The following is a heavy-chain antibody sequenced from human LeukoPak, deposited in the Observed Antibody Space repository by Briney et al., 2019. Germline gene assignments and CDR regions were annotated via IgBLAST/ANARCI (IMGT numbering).Heavy chain of an antibody. CDR3: ARGNYWFDP. Sequence: ETLSLTCTVSGGSISSYYWSWIRQPPGKGLEWIGYIYYSGSTNYNPSLKSRVTISVDTSKNQFSLKLSSVTAADTAVYYCARGNYWFDPWGQGTLVTVSS. D-gene: IGHD1-1*01. J-gene: IGHJ5*02. CDR2: IYYSGST. CDR1: GGSISSYY. V-gene: IGHV4-59*01.